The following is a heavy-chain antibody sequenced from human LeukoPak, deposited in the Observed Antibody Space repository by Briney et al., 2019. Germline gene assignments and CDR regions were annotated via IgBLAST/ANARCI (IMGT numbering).Heavy chain of an antibody. V-gene: IGHV1-46*01. Sequence: ASVKVSCKASGGTFSSYAISWVRQAPGQGLEWTGIINPSGGSTSYAQKFQGRVTMTRDTSTSTVYMELSSLRSEDTAVYYCARGDPGYFDYWGQGTLVTVSS. D-gene: IGHD3-10*01. CDR3: ARGDPGYFDY. J-gene: IGHJ4*02. CDR2: INPSGGST. CDR1: GGTFSSYA.